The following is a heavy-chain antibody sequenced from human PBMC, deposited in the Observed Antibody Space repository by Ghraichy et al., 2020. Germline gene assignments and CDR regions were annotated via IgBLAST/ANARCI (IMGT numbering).Heavy chain of an antibody. CDR3: ARDKREHLLDLGYYYYMDV. Sequence: SETLSLTCTVSGGSISSYYWSWIRQPPGKGLEWIGYIYYSGSTNYNPSLKSRVTISVDTSKNQFSLKLSSVTAADTAVYYCARDKREHLLDLGYYYYMDVWGKGTTVTVSS. D-gene: IGHD1-26*01. V-gene: IGHV4-59*01. J-gene: IGHJ6*03. CDR2: IYYSGST. CDR1: GGSISSYY.